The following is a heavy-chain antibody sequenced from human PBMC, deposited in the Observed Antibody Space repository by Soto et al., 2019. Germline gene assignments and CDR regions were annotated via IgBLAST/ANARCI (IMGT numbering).Heavy chain of an antibody. J-gene: IGHJ4*02. CDR1: GFTFSSYG. CDR3: AKDYWEDYYDSSGYLDY. Sequence: QVQLVESGGGVVQPGRSLRLSCAASGFTFSSYGMHWVRQAPGKGLERVAVISYDGSNKYYADSVKGRFTISRDNSKNTLYLQMNSLRAEDTAVYYCAKDYWEDYYDSSGYLDYWGQGTLVTVSS. D-gene: IGHD3-22*01. CDR2: ISYDGSNK. V-gene: IGHV3-30*18.